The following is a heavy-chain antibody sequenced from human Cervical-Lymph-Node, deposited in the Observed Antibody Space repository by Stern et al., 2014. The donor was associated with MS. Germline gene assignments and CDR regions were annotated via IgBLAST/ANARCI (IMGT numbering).Heavy chain of an antibody. CDR2: IIPILGIE. Sequence: QVHLMQSGAEVKQPGSSVKVSCKASGGTFSSYAMSWVRQAPGQGLEWVGRIIPILGIENYQQKFQGKDKITADKSTSKAHMELSSLRSEETAVYYCARDHEHGQWGGFSYGYGGYYCYGMDVWGQGTTVTVSS. V-gene: IGHV1-69*04. CDR3: ARDHEHGQWGGFSYGYGGYYCYGMDV. D-gene: IGHD5-18*01. J-gene: IGHJ6*02. CDR1: GGTFSSYA.